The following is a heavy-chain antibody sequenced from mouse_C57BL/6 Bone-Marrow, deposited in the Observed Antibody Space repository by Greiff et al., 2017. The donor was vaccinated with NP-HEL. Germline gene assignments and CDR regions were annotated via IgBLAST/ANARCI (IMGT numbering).Heavy chain of an antibody. Sequence: VKLQQPGAELVKPGASVKLSCKASGYTFTSYWMHWVKQRPGRGLEWIGRIDPNSGGTKYNEKFKSKATLTVDKPSSTAYMQLSSLTSEDSAVYYCARFSYYYGSFDYWGQGTTLTVSS. D-gene: IGHD1-1*01. V-gene: IGHV1-72*01. CDR2: IDPNSGGT. CDR1: GYTFTSYW. J-gene: IGHJ2*01. CDR3: ARFSYYYGSFDY.